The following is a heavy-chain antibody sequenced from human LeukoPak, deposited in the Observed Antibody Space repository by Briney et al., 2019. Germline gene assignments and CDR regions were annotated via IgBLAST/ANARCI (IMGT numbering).Heavy chain of an antibody. J-gene: IGHJ5*02. CDR1: GFTFSSYS. V-gene: IGHV3-48*02. CDR2: ISTLSGTI. D-gene: IGHD3-16*02. CDR3: ARDLGRSGRYLGWFDP. Sequence: PGGSLRLSCAASGFTFSSYSMNWVRQAPAKGLEWVAYISTLSGTIYYADSVKGRFTISRDNAKNSLYLQMDSLRDEDTAVYYCARDLGRSGRYLGWFDPWGQGTLVTVSS.